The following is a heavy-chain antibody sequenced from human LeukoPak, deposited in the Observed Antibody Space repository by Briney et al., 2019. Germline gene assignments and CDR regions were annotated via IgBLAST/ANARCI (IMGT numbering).Heavy chain of an antibody. CDR2: INHSGST. Sequence: PSEILSLTCAVYGGSFSGYYWSWIRQPPGKGLEWIGEINHSGSTNYNPSLKSRVTISVDTSKNQFSLKLSSVTAADTAVYYCARVGGIYYYDSSGRLPFAYFQHWGQGTLVTVSS. CDR1: GGSFSGYY. D-gene: IGHD3-22*01. CDR3: ARVGGIYYYDSSGRLPFAYFQH. V-gene: IGHV4-34*01. J-gene: IGHJ1*01.